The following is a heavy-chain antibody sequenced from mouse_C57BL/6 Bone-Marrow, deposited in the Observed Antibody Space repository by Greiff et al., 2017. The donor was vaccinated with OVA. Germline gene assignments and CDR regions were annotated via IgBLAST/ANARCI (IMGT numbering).Heavy chain of an antibody. Sequence: QVQLKQSGAELARPGASVKLSCKASGYTFTSYGISWVKQRTGQGLEWIGEIYPRSGNTYYNEKFKGKATLTADKSSSTAYMELRSLTSEDSAVYFCARLGLRRKDYYAMDYWGQGTSVTVSS. CDR3: ARLGLRRKDYYAMDY. CDR1: GYTFTSYG. J-gene: IGHJ4*01. V-gene: IGHV1-81*01. CDR2: IYPRSGNT. D-gene: IGHD2-4*01.